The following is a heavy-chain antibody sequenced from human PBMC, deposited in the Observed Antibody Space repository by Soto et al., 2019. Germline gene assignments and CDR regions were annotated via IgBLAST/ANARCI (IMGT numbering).Heavy chain of an antibody. D-gene: IGHD5-18*01. CDR1: GLIFSNYA. J-gene: IGHJ4*02. CDR2: LDASGRST. Sequence: EVQLLESGGGLVEPGGSLRLSCAASGLIFSNYAMNWVRRAPGKGLEWVSSLDASGRSTFYADSVKGRFTISRDNSKNTLDLQMNSLRVEDTAVYYCAKEPGKYGYEGLDYWGQGTQVTVSS. V-gene: IGHV3-23*01. CDR3: AKEPGKYGYEGLDY.